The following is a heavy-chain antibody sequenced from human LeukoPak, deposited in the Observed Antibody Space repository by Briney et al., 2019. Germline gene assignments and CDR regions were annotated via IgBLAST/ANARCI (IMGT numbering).Heavy chain of an antibody. CDR3: AREGRGYSGYARY. J-gene: IGHJ4*02. CDR2: INHSGST. D-gene: IGHD5-12*01. V-gene: IGHV4-34*01. CDR1: GGSFSGYY. Sequence: SETLSLTCAVYGGSFSGYYWSWIRQPPGKGLEWIGEINHSGSTNYNPSLKSRVTIPVDTSKNQFSLKLSSVTAADTAVYYCAREGRGYSGYARYWGQGTLVTVSS.